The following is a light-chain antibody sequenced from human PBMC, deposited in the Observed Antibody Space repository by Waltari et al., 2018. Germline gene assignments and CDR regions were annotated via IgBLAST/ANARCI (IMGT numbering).Light chain of an antibody. V-gene: IGLV3-19*01. CDR2: GKN. CDR1: SLRSYY. CDR3: NSRDSSGNLV. Sequence: SSELTQDPAVSVALGQTVRITCQGDSLRSYYASWYQQKQGQAPVLVIYGKNNRPSGIPDRFSGSSSGNTASLTITGAQAEDEADYYCNSRDSSGNLVFGGGTKLTVL. J-gene: IGLJ2*01.